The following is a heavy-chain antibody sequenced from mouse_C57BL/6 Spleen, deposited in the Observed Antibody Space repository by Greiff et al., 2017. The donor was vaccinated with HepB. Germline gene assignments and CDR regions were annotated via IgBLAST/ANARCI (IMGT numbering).Heavy chain of an antibody. V-gene: IGHV1-42*01. D-gene: IGHD2-4*01. Sequence: VQLQQSGPELVKPGASVKISCKASGYSFTGYYMNWVKQSPEKSLEWIGEINPSTGGTTYNQKFKAKATLTVDKSSSTAYMQLKSLTSEAAAVYYCARLGDDYEPDYWGQGTTLTVSS. CDR2: INPSTGGT. CDR3: ARLGDDYEPDY. CDR1: GYSFTGYY. J-gene: IGHJ2*01.